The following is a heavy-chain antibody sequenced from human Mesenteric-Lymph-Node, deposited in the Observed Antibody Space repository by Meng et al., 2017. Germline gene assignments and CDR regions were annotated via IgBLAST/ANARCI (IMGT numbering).Heavy chain of an antibody. V-gene: IGHV4-31*03. CDR1: GGSISSGGYY. D-gene: IGHD3-10*01. CDR2: IHDSGST. J-gene: IGHJ5*02. CDR3: ARASYGSGSPLGESWFDP. Sequence: QGQVQESGPGLVKPSETLSLTCTVSGGSISSGGYYWSWIRQHPGKGLEWIGYIHDSGSTYYNPSLKSRVTISADTSKNQFSLKLSSVTAADTAVYYCARASYGSGSPLGESWFDPWGQGTLVTVSS.